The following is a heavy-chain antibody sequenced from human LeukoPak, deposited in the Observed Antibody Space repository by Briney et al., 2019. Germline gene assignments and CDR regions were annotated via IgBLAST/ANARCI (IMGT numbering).Heavy chain of an antibody. D-gene: IGHD1-26*01. J-gene: IGHJ4*02. V-gene: IGHV1-2*02. CDR1: EYTFTDYY. CDR3: ARDAWLVGATNLYYFDH. CDR2: INTKSGVT. Sequence: ASVKVSCKASEYTFTDYYMHWVRQAPGQGLEWLGWINTKSGVTNYAQKFQGRVTMTRYPSISSAYMELNSLRSDDTAVYYCARDAWLVGATNLYYFDHWGQGTLVTVSS.